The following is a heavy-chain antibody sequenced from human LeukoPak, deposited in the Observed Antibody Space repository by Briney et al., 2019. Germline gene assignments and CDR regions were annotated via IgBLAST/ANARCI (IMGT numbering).Heavy chain of an antibody. V-gene: IGHV1-46*01. D-gene: IGHD3-10*01. Sequence: GASVKVSCKASGYTFTSYYMHWVRQAPGQGLEWMGIINPSGGSTSYAQKFQGRVTMTRDMSTSTVYMELSSLRSEDTAVYYCARDVVRIGELLVGYYYYMDVWGKGTTVTVSS. J-gene: IGHJ6*03. CDR1: GYTFTSYY. CDR2: INPSGGST. CDR3: ARDVVRIGELLVGYYYYMDV.